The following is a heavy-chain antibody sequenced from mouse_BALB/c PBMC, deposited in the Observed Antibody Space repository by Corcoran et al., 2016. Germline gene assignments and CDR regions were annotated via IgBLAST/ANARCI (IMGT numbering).Heavy chain of an antibody. CDR1: GYTFTSYV. V-gene: IGHV1S136*01. CDR3: TREVPGGYPFDY. J-gene: IGHJ2*01. Sequence: EVQLQQSGPELVKPGASVKMSCKASGYTFTSYVIHWVKQKPGQGLEWIGYIYPYNDGTKYNEKFKGKATLTSDKSSSTAYMELSSLTSEDSAVYYCTREVPGGYPFDYWGQGTTLTVSS. CDR2: IYPYNDGT. D-gene: IGHD2-2*01.